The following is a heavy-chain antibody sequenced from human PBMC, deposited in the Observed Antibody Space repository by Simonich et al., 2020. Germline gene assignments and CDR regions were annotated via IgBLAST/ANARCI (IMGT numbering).Heavy chain of an antibody. CDR2: IYYSVSN. CDR1: GGTISSYY. Sequence: QVQLQESGPGLVKPSETLSLTCTVSGGTISSYYWSWIRQPPGKGLEWIGYIYYSVSNHYNPSLKSRVTISVDTSKNQFSLKLSSVTAADTAVYYCARLPDYWGQGTLVTVSS. CDR3: ARLPDY. V-gene: IGHV4-59*08. J-gene: IGHJ4*02.